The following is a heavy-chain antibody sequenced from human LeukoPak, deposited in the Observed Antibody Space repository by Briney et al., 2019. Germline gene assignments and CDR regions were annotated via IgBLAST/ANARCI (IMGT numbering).Heavy chain of an antibody. CDR3: ARACYDILTRPPCY. CDR2: IIPIFGTA. J-gene: IGHJ4*02. V-gene: IGHV1-69*13. Sequence: ASVKVSCKASGGTFSSYAISWVRQAPGQGLEWMGGIIPIFGTANYAQKFQGRVTITADESTSTAYMELSSLRSEDTAVYSCARACYDILTRPPCYWGQGTLVTVSS. CDR1: GGTFSSYA. D-gene: IGHD3-9*01.